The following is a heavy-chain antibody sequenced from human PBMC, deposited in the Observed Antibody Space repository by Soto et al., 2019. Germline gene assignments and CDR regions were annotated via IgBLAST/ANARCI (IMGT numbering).Heavy chain of an antibody. CDR2: ISSSSSTI. Sequence: PGGSLRLSCAASGFTFSSYSMNWVRQAPGKGLEWVSYISSSSSTIYYADSVKGRFTISRDNAKNSLYLQMNSLRDEDTAVYYCARDCACGYAVVVTDYYYYGMDVWGQGTTVTVSS. V-gene: IGHV3-48*02. D-gene: IGHD3-22*01. CDR1: GFTFSSYS. CDR3: ARDCACGYAVVVTDYYYYGMDV. J-gene: IGHJ6*02.